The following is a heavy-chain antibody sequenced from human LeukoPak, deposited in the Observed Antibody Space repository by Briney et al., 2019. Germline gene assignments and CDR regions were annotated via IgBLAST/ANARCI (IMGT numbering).Heavy chain of an antibody. D-gene: IGHD3-10*01. V-gene: IGHV3-66*01. CDR2: IHRGGNT. J-gene: IGHJ4*02. CDR3: ARDPGYGLGVDYGDY. Sequence: PGGSLRLSCAASGFTVSDNYMSWVRQAPGKGLEWVSVIHRGGNTYYADYVKGRFTISRDSSKNTVFLQMDSLRAEDTAVYYCARDPGYGLGVDYGDYWGQGTLVTVSS. CDR1: GFTVSDNY.